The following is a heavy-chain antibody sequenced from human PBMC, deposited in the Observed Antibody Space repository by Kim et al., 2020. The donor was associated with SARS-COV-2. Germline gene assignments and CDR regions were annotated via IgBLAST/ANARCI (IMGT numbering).Heavy chain of an antibody. CDR3: AGTGVGAVGWFDP. CDR1: GGAIRSYY. J-gene: IGHJ5*02. V-gene: IGHV4-4*08. CDR2: VNHTGNT. D-gene: IGHD1-26*01. Sequence: SETLSLTCSVSGGAIRSYYWTWIRQPPGRRLEWIGFVNHTGNTNYNPSLGGRVTTSLDTSKRQFSLTLTSVTAADTAVYYCAGTGVGAVGWFDPWGQGTLVSVSS.